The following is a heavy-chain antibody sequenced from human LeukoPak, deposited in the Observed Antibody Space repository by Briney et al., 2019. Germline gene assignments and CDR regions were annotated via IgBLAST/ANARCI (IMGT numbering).Heavy chain of an antibody. CDR1: GGSFSGYY. CDR2: INHSGST. Sequence: SEILSLTCAVYGGSFSGYYWSWIRQPPGKGLEWIGEINHSGSTNYNPSLKSRVTISVDTSKNQFSLKLSSVTAADTAVYYCARHKRGYSYGYYLDYWGQGTLVTVSS. CDR3: ARHKRGYSYGYYLDY. D-gene: IGHD5-18*01. V-gene: IGHV4-34*01. J-gene: IGHJ4*02.